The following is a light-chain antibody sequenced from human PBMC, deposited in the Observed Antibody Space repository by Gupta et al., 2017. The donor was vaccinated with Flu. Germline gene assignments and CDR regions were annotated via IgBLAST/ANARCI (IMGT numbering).Light chain of an antibody. V-gene: IGKV3-15*01. CDR3: QQYNNWPGT. J-gene: IGKJ1*01. Sequence: EIVMTHSPATLSVSRGERATLSCRASQSVSRNLAWYQQKPGQAPRLLIYGASIRATGIPARFSGSGSGTEFTLTISSLQSEDFAVYYCQQYNNWPGTFGQGTKVEIK. CDR1: QSVSRN. CDR2: GAS.